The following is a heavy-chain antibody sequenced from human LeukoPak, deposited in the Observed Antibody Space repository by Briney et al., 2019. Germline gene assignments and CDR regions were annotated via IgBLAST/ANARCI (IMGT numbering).Heavy chain of an antibody. J-gene: IGHJ6*02. D-gene: IGHD4-17*01. CDR1: GYTFTSYG. CDR3: ARDLLYGDTPYYGMDV. V-gene: IGHV1-18*01. Sequence: ASVKVSCKASGYTFTSYGISWVRQAPGQGLEWMGWISAYNGNTNYAQKLQGRVTMTTDTSTSTAYMELRSLRSDDTAVYYCARDLLYGDTPYYGMDVWGQGTTVTVSS. CDR2: ISAYNGNT.